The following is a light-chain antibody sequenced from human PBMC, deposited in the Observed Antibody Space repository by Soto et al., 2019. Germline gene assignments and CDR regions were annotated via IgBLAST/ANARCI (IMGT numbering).Light chain of an antibody. V-gene: IGKV3-11*01. J-gene: IGKJ3*01. CDR1: QSVSTY. CDR2: GAS. Sequence: EIVLTQSPATLSLSPGERATLSCRASQSVSTYLAWYQQKPGRAPRLLIYGASTRAAGIPARFSGSGSGTDFTLTISRLEPEDFAVYYCQQSATFGPGTKVDIK. CDR3: QQSAT.